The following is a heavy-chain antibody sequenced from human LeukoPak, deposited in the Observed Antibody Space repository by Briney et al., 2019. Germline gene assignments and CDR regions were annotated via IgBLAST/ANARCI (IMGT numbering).Heavy chain of an antibody. CDR3: ATDLRRPSRKVDYSNLPGGY. CDR2: FDPEDGET. J-gene: IGHJ4*02. V-gene: IGHV1-24*01. CDR1: GYTLTELS. Sequence: GASVKVSCKVSGYTLTELSMHWVRQAPGKGLEWMGGFDPEDGETIYAQKFQGRVTMTEDTSTDTAYMELSSLRSEDTAVYYCATDLRRPSRKVDYSNLPGGYWGQGTLVTVSS. D-gene: IGHD4-11*01.